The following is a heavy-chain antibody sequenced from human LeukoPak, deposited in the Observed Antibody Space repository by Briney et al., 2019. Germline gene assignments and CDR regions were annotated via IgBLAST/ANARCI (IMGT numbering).Heavy chain of an antibody. CDR2: IYYSGST. V-gene: IGHV4-39*01. Sequence: SETMSATCTLTGGSISSTRYYWGWLRQPPGKGLEGIGSIYYSGSTYYNPSLKSRVTISVDTSKNQFSLKLSSVTAADTAVYYCARHGVGSGWYFDYWGQGTLVTVSS. D-gene: IGHD6-19*01. CDR3: ARHGVGSGWYFDY. J-gene: IGHJ4*02. CDR1: GGSISSTRYY.